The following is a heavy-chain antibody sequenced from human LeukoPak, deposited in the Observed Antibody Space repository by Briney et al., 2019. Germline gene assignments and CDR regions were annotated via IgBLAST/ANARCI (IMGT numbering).Heavy chain of an antibody. V-gene: IGHV4-4*07. J-gene: IGHJ6*03. D-gene: IGHD6-13*01. Sequence: SETLSLTCTVSGGSISSYYWSWIRQPAGKGLEWIGRIYTSGSTNYNPSLKSRVTMSVDTSKNQFSLKLSSVTAADTAVYYCAGAGGERQLEYYYYYYYMDVWGKGTTVTVSS. CDR3: AGAGGERQLEYYYYYYYMDV. CDR2: IYTSGST. CDR1: GGSISSYY.